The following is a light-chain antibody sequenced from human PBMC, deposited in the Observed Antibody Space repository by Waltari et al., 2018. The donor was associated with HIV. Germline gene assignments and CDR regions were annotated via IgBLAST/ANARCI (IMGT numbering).Light chain of an antibody. CDR3: CSYAGSSTLV. CDR2: EVN. CDR1: SSDVGTYNL. Sequence: QSALTQPASVSGSPGQSITISCTGTSSDVGTYNLVSWYQQHPGKAPKLIIYEVNKRPSGFSNRFSGSKSGNTASLTVSGLQAEDEADYYCCSYAGSSTLVFGGGTKLTVL. J-gene: IGLJ2*01. V-gene: IGLV2-23*02.